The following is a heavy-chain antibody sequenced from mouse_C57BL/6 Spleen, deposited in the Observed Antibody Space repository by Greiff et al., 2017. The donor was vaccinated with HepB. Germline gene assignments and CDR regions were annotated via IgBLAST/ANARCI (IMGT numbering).Heavy chain of an antibody. D-gene: IGHD1-1*01. V-gene: IGHV3-6*01. Sequence: EVKVEESGPGLVKPSQSLSLTCSVTGYSITSGYYWNWIRQFPGNKLEWMGYISYDGSNNYNPSLKNRISITRDTSKNQFFLKLNSVTTEDTATYYCAREPLDYYGSSYWYFDVWGTGTTVTVSS. CDR1: GYSITSGYY. CDR2: ISYDGSN. CDR3: AREPLDYYGSSYWYFDV. J-gene: IGHJ1*03.